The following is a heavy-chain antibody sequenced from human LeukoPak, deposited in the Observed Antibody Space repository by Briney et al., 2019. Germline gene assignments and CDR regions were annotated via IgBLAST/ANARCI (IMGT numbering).Heavy chain of an antibody. CDR2: ITASGTAM. CDR3: ARDWRSSSWSNFDY. CDR1: GFTFSSYS. V-gene: IGHV3-48*02. J-gene: IGHJ4*02. Sequence: GSLRLSCAASGFTFSSYSMNWVRQAPGKGLEWVSHITASGTAMFYADSVKGRFTISRDNAKNSLYLQMNSLRDEDTAVYYCARDWRSSSWSNFDYWGQGTLVTVSS. D-gene: IGHD6-13*01.